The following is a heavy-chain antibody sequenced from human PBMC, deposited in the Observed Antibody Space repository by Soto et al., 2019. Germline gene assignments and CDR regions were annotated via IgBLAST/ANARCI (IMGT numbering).Heavy chain of an antibody. Sequence: QLQLQESGSGLVKPSQTLSLTCTVSGGSISSGGYSWSWIRQPPGKGLEWIGYIYHSGSTYYNPSLMCRVTISVDRAKNQFSLKLSSVTAADTALYYWARVLRDSAYCDYWGKGTLVTVSS. CDR1: GGSISSGGYS. D-gene: IGHD3-22*01. V-gene: IGHV4-30-2*01. J-gene: IGHJ4*02. CDR2: IYHSGST. CDR3: ARVLRDSAYCDY.